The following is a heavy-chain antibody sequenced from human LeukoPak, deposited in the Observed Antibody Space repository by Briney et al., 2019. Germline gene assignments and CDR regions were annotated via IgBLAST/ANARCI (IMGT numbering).Heavy chain of an antibody. CDR1: GFTFSSYS. V-gene: IGHV3-21*04. CDR2: ISSSSSYI. CDR3: ARVPTTVTTVYFDY. J-gene: IGHJ4*02. Sequence: GGSLRLSCAASGFTFSSYSMNWVRQAPGKGLEWVSSISSSSSYIYYADSVKGRFTISRDNSKNTLYLQMNSLRAEDTAVYYCARVPTTVTTVYFDYWGQGTLVTVSS. D-gene: IGHD4-17*01.